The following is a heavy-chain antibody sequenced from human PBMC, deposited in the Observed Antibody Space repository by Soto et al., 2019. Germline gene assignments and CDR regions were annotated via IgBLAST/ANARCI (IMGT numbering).Heavy chain of an antibody. CDR3: VKPPGYYYDSRNYYFV. CDR2: ISTNGDRT. CDR1: GFTFSSYA. D-gene: IGHD3-22*01. Sequence: GGSLRLSCSASGFTFSSYAIHWVRQAPGKGLEYVSAISTNGDRTYYADSVKGRFTISRDNSKNTLYLQMSSLRAEDTAVYYCVKPPGYYYDSRNYYFVWGQGTLVTVSS. V-gene: IGHV3-64D*06. J-gene: IGHJ4*02.